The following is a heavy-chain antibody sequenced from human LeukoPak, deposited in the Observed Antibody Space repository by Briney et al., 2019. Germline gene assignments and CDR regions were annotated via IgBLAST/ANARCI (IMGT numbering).Heavy chain of an antibody. CDR1: GGSISSYY. CDR3: ARDPDYGDAFDI. D-gene: IGHD4-17*01. CDR2: IYTSGST. V-gene: IGHV4-4*07. Sequence: SETLSLTCTVSGGSISSYYWSWIRQPAGKGLEWIGRIYTSGSTNYIPSLKSRVTMSVDTSKNQFSLKLSSVTAADTAVYYCARDPDYGDAFDIWGQGTMVTVSS. J-gene: IGHJ3*02.